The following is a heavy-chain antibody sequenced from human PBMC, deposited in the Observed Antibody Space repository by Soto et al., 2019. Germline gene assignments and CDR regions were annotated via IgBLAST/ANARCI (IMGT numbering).Heavy chain of an antibody. J-gene: IGHJ6*02. CDR3: ARDTSDYSSGLRYYYYGMDV. Sequence: GSLRLSCAASGFTFSSYNMNWVRQAPGKGLEWVSYISSSSSTTYYADSVKGRFTISRDNAKNSLYLQMNSLRDEDTAVYYCARDTSDYSSGLRYYYYGMDVWGQGTTVTVSS. D-gene: IGHD6-19*01. CDR2: ISSSSSTT. CDR1: GFTFSSYN. V-gene: IGHV3-48*02.